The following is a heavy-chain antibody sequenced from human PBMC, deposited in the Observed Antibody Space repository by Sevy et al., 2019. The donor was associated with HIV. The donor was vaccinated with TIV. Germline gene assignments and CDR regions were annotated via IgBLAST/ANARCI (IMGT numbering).Heavy chain of an antibody. Sequence: GGSLRLSCAASGFTFSSYDMHWVRQATGKGLEWVSTIGTAGDTYYPGSVKGRFIISRENAKNSLYLQMNSLRAGDTAVYYCARGGDIVVVPAVWGYMDVWGKGTTVTVSS. V-gene: IGHV3-13*01. D-gene: IGHD2-2*01. CDR1: GFTFSSYD. CDR2: IGTAGDT. J-gene: IGHJ6*03. CDR3: ARGGDIVVVPAVWGYMDV.